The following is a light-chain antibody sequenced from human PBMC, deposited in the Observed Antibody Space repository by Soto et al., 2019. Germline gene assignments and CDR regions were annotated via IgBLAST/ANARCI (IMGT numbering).Light chain of an antibody. CDR1: QSVSSSY. CDR3: QQYGSSSAT. Sequence: IVLTQSPGTLSLSPGDRATLSCRASQSVSSSYLAWYQQKPGQAPRLLIYGASSRATGIPDRFSGSGSGTDFTLTISRLEPEDFAVYYCQQYGSSSATFGGGTKVDIK. V-gene: IGKV3-20*01. J-gene: IGKJ4*01. CDR2: GAS.